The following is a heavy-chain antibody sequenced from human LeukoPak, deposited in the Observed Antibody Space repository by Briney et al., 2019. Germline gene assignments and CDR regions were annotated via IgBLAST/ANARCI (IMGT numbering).Heavy chain of an antibody. V-gene: IGHV3-11*01. D-gene: IGHD3-3*01. J-gene: IGHJ4*02. CDR3: ARGPFWSGYYDD. Sequence: GGSLRLSCAASGFTFSDYYMSWIRQAPGQGLEWVSYIGSSGSTIYYTDSVKGRFTISRDNAKNSLYLQMNSLRAEDTAVYYCARGPFWSGYYDDWGQGTLVTVSS. CDR1: GFTFSDYY. CDR2: IGSSGSTI.